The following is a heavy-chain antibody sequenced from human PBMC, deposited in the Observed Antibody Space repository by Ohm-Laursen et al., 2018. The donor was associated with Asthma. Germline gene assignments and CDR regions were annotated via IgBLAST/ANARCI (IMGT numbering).Heavy chain of an antibody. Sequence: SLRLSCAAPGFIFDDYAMHWVRQVPGKGLEWVSYITSYSSTTYYADSVKGRFTISRDNAKNSLYLQMNSLRAQDTAVYYCAVRTTSAGFDVWGRGTTVTVSS. CDR2: ITSYSSTT. CDR3: AVRTTSAGFDV. CDR1: GFIFDDYA. V-gene: IGHV3-48*01. D-gene: IGHD1-1*01. J-gene: IGHJ6*02.